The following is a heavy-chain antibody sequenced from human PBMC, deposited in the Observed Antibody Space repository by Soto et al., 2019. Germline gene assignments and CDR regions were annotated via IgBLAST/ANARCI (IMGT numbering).Heavy chain of an antibody. D-gene: IGHD5-18*01. Sequence: LRLSCAASGFTFSSYSMNWVRQAPGKGLEWVSSISSSSSYIYYADSVKGRFTISRDNAKSSLYLQMNSLRAEDTAVYYCAREGGYSYGYGNWFDPWGQGTLVTVSS. J-gene: IGHJ5*02. V-gene: IGHV3-21*01. CDR3: AREGGYSYGYGNWFDP. CDR2: ISSSSSYI. CDR1: GFTFSSYS.